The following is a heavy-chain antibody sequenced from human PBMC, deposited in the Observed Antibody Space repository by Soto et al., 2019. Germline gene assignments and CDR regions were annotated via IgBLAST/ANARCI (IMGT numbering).Heavy chain of an antibody. CDR3: ARWPSSSWYGDDAFDI. CDR1: GGSFSGYY. D-gene: IGHD6-13*01. CDR2: INHSGST. Sequence: SETLSLTCAVYGGSFSGYYWSWIRQPPGKGLEWIGEINHSGSTNYNPSLKSRVTISRDKSKNQFSLKRISVTAADTAVYYCARWPSSSWYGDDAFDIWGQGTMVTVSS. J-gene: IGHJ3*02. V-gene: IGHV4-34*01.